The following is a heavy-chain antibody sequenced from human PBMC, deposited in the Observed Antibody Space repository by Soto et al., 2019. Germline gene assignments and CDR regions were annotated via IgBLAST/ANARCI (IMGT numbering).Heavy chain of an antibody. V-gene: IGHV3-23*01. Sequence: GGSLRLSCAASGFTFSSYAMSWVRQAPGKGLEWVSAISGSGGSTYYADSVKGRFTISRDNSKNTLYLQMNSLRAEDTAVYYSTKGSKGWLLWVSDYWGQGTLVTVSS. CDR1: GFTFSSYA. D-gene: IGHD3-3*01. CDR3: TKGSKGWLLWVSDY. CDR2: ISGSGGST. J-gene: IGHJ4*02.